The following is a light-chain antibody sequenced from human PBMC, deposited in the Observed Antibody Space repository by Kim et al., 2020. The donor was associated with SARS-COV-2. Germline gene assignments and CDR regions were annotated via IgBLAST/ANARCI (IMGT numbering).Light chain of an antibody. J-gene: IGLJ2*01. CDR2: YDR. CDR1: NIGTNS. CDR3: QVWDSTTDHAV. V-gene: IGLV3-21*04. Sequence: SYELTQPPSLSVAPGKTARITCERDNIGTNSLHWYQQKAGQAPVLVIHYDRDRPSGIPERFSGSKSGDTATLAISRVEAGDEADYYCQVWDSTTDHAVFG.